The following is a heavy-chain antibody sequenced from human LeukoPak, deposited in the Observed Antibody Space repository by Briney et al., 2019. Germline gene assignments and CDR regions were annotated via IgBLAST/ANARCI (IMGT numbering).Heavy chain of an antibody. J-gene: IGHJ4*02. Sequence: SGSLSLTCAVSGGSISSSNWWSWVRQPPGKGLEWIGEINHSGSTNYNPSLKSRVTTSVDTSKNQFSLKLSSVTAADTAVYYCASRRTVYYYDSSGYYYTRWGQGTLVTVSS. CDR2: INHSGST. V-gene: IGHV4-4*02. D-gene: IGHD3-22*01. CDR1: GGSISSSNW. CDR3: ASRRTVYYYDSSGYYYTR.